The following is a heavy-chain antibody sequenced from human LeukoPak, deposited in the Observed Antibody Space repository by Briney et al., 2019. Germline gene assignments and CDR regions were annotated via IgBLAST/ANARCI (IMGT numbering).Heavy chain of an antibody. CDR2: ISSSSSTI. D-gene: IGHD2-2*01. V-gene: IGHV3-48*01. Sequence: AGGSLRLSCAASEFTFSSYGMSWVRQAPGKGLEWVSYISSSSSTIYYADSVKGRFTISRDNAKNSLYLQMNSLRAEDTAVYYCARDEYQGYCSSTSCRTNMDVWGKGTTVTVSS. J-gene: IGHJ6*03. CDR1: EFTFSSYG. CDR3: ARDEYQGYCSSTSCRTNMDV.